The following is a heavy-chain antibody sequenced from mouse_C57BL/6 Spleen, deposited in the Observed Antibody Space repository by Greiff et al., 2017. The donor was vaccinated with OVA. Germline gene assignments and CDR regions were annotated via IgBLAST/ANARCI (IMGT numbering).Heavy chain of an antibody. Sequence: VQLQQSGPELVKPGASVKMSCKASGYTFTDYNMHWVKQSHGKSLEWIGYINPNNGGTSYNQKFTGKAPLTVNKSSSTAYMELRSLTSHASAFSDGARADYYGSSPAWFAYGGQGTLVTVSA. CDR2: INPNNGGT. J-gene: IGHJ3*01. V-gene: IGHV1-22*01. CDR1: GYTFTDYN. CDR3: ARADYYGSSPAWFAY. D-gene: IGHD1-1*01.